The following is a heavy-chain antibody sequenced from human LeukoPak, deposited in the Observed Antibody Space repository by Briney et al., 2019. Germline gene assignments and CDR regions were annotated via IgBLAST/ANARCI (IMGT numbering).Heavy chain of an antibody. CDR3: AIGSPMLRGRPFDY. V-gene: IGHV3-23*01. J-gene: IGHJ4*02. CDR2: ISGSGDNT. D-gene: IGHD3-10*01. CDR1: GFTFSSHG. Sequence: GGSLRLSCAASGFTFSSHGMSWVRQAPGKGLEWVSTISGSGDNTYYADSVKGRFTISRDNSKNTLYLQMNSLRAEDTAVYYCAIGSPMLRGRPFDYWGQGTLVTVSS.